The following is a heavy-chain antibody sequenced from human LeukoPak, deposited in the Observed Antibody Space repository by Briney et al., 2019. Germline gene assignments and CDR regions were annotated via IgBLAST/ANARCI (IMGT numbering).Heavy chain of an antibody. V-gene: IGHV6-1*01. Sequence: SQTLSLTCVISGDSVSSNSAAWNWIRQSPSRGLEWLGRTYYRSKWYNDYAVSVKSRMSINPDTSKNQFSLQLKSVTPEDTAVYYCARGVLYDYYYYMGVWGKGTTVTVSS. J-gene: IGHJ6*03. CDR2: TYYRSKWYN. CDR3: ARGVLYDYYYYMGV. D-gene: IGHD2-8*02. CDR1: GDSVSSNSAA.